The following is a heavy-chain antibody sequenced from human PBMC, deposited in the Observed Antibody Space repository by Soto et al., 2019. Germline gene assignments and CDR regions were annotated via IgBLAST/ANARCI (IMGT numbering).Heavy chain of an antibody. CDR2: IYYSGTT. J-gene: IGHJ4*02. CDR1: GGSVSSGGYY. D-gene: IGHD3-22*01. V-gene: IGHV4-31*03. CDR3: TTDHDSSGYYFGY. Sequence: PSETLSLTCSVSGGSVSSGGYYWSWIRRHPGKGLEWIGYIYYSGTTYYNPSLESRVTISLDTSKNQFSLNLSSVTAADTAVYYCTTDHDSSGYYFGYWGQGTLVTVSS.